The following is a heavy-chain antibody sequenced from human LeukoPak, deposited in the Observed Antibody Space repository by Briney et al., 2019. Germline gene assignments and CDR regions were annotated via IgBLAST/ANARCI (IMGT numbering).Heavy chain of an antibody. CDR3: ARCYDFWSGSYRLFDP. CDR2: IYYSGST. CDR1: GGSISSSSYY. V-gene: IGHV4-39*01. Sequence: SETLSLTCTVSGGSISSSSYYWGWIRQPPGKGLEWIGSIYYSGSTYYNPSLKSRVTISVDTSKNQFSLKLSSVTAADTAVYYCARCYDFWSGSYRLFDPWGQGTLVTVSS. J-gene: IGHJ5*02. D-gene: IGHD3-3*01.